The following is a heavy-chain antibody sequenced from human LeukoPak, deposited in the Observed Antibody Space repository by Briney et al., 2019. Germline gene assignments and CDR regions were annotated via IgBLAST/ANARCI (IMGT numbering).Heavy chain of an antibody. J-gene: IGHJ4*02. CDR1: GGSISSSSYY. CDR2: IYYSGST. V-gene: IGHV4-39*07. D-gene: IGHD6-19*01. Sequence: SETLSLTCTVSGGSISSSSYYWGWIRQPPGKGLEWIGSIYYSGSTYYNPSLKSRVTISVDTSKNQFSLKLSSVTAADTAVYYCARDPIPPYGGWPKGPFDYWGQGTLVTVSS. CDR3: ARDPIPPYGGWPKGPFDY.